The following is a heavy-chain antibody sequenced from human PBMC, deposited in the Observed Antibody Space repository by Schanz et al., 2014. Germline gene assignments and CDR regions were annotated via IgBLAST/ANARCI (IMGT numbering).Heavy chain of an antibody. D-gene: IGHD5-12*01. CDR2: INPNSGAT. V-gene: IGHV1-2*02. CDR1: GYTFTVYY. J-gene: IGHJ4*02. CDR3: ARVTTGYDS. Sequence: QVQVVQSGAEVKKPGASVKVSCKASGYTFTVYYMHWVRQAPGQGLEWLGWINPNSGATSSAQKFQGRVTMTRDTSSSTVYMQLSSLTSDDTAIYYCARVTTGYDSWGQGTLVTVSS.